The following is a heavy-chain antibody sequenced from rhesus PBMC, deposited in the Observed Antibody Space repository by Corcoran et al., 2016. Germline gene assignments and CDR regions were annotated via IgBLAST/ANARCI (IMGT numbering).Heavy chain of an antibody. CDR3: ARESWAFDF. J-gene: IGHJ3*01. CDR1: GGSISDSYR. V-gene: IGHV4S10*01. Sequence: QVQLQESGPGVVKPSETLSLTCAVSGGSISDSYRWSWIRQPPGKGLEWIGYIYGSSTSTNYNPSLKSRVTISKDTSKNQFSLKLSSVTAADTDVYYCARESWAFDFWGQGLRVTVSS. CDR2: IYGSSTST.